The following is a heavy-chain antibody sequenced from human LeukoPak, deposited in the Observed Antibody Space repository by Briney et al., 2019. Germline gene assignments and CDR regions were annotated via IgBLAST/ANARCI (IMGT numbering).Heavy chain of an antibody. CDR3: ARVDYSGTYYFDY. J-gene: IGHJ4*02. D-gene: IGHD1-26*01. CDR1: GFTVITND. Sequence: PGGSLRLSRAASGFTVITNDITWVGPAPGRGLWWGSVFYIVGSIYYADSVKGRFTISRDNSKNTLYLQMNSLRAEDTAVYYCARVDYSGTYYFDYWGQGSEDSVS. CDR2: FYIVGSI. V-gene: IGHV3-53*01.